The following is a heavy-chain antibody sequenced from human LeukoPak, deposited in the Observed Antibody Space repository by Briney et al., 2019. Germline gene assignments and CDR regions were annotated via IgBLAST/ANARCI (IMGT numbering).Heavy chain of an antibody. V-gene: IGHV2-70*04. D-gene: IGHD3-22*01. CDR3: ARIAPSYYYDSSAPLDY. Sequence: ESGPTLVKPTQTLTLTCTFSGLSLNTTVMRMGRIRQPPGKALEWLARIDWDDDKFYSTSLKPRLTISKDSSRNQVVLTMTNMDPVDTATYYCARIAPSYYYDSSAPLDYWGQGTLVTVSS. CDR2: IDWDDDK. CDR1: GLSLNTTVMR. J-gene: IGHJ4*02.